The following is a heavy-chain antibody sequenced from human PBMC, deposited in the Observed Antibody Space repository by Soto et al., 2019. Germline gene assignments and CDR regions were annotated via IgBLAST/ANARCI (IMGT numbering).Heavy chain of an antibody. CDR1: GFTVSSNY. Sequence: PGGSLRLSCAASGFTVSSNYVSWVRQAPGKGLEWVSVIYSGGSTYYADSVKGRFTISRDNSKNTLYLQMNSLRAEDTAVYYCARERNTGYDYSYYYGMDVWGQGTTVTVSS. CDR3: ARERNTGYDYSYYYGMDV. D-gene: IGHD5-18*01. V-gene: IGHV3-53*05. CDR2: IYSGGST. J-gene: IGHJ6*02.